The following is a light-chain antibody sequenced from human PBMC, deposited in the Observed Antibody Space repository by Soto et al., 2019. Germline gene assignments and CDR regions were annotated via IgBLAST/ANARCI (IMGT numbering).Light chain of an antibody. Sequence: DIQMTQSPSTLSASVGDRVTITCRASQSISSWLAWYQQKPGKAPKLLIYKASSLESGVPSRFSGSGSGTEFTITISSRQPDDFTTYYCQQYNSYSTFGQGTKLEIK. CDR2: KAS. J-gene: IGKJ2*01. V-gene: IGKV1-5*03. CDR3: QQYNSYST. CDR1: QSISSW.